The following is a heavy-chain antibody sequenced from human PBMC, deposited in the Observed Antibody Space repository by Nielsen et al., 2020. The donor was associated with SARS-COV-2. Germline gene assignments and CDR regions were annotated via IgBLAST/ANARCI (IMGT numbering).Heavy chain of an antibody. CDR3: ARVAYDFWSGYYKINAFDI. V-gene: IGHV1-69*06. Sequence: WVRQAPGQGLEWMGGIIPIFGTANYAQKFQGRVTITADKSTSTAYMELSSLRSEDTAVYYCARVAYDFWSGYYKINAFDIWGQGTVVTVSS. J-gene: IGHJ3*02. CDR2: IIPIFGTA. D-gene: IGHD3-3*01.